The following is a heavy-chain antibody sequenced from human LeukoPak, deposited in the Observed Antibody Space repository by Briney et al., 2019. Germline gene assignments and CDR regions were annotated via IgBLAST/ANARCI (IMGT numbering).Heavy chain of an antibody. CDR2: ISGSGDAT. J-gene: IGHJ4*02. Sequence: PGGSLRLSCAVSGFMFSTYAMSWVRQAPGKGLEWVSGISGSGDATYHADSVKGRFTTSRDNSQNTLYLQMNSLRAEDTAVYYCAKGTPNWGGLEDYFDSWGQGTLVTVSS. CDR1: GFMFSTYA. CDR3: AKGTPNWGGLEDYFDS. D-gene: IGHD7-27*01. V-gene: IGHV3-23*01.